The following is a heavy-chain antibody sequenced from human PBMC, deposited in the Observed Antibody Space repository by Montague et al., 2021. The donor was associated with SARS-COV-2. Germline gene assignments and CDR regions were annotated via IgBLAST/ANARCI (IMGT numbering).Heavy chain of an antibody. V-gene: IGHV3-53*01. CDR2: IYSGGST. Sequence: SFSASGFPVSSNYMSWVRQAPGKGLEWVSVIYSGGSTYYADSVKGRFTISRDNSKNTLYLQMNSLRAEDTAVYYCARDAGGNFPTSFDYWGQGTLVTVSS. J-gene: IGHJ4*02. CDR3: ARDAGGNFPTSFDY. CDR1: GFPVSSNY. D-gene: IGHD4-23*01.